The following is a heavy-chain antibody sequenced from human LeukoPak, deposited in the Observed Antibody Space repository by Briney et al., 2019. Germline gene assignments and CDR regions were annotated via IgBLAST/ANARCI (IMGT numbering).Heavy chain of an antibody. CDR2: INPNSGGT. CDR3: ARDSGIYRDGFDI. D-gene: IGHD1-26*01. J-gene: IGHJ3*02. CDR1: GYSFTAYY. Sequence: GASVKVSCKASGYSFTAYYMHWVRQAPGQGLEWMGWINPNSGGTNYAQKFQGRVTKTRDTSITTAYMELSRLRSDDTAVYYCARDSGIYRDGFDIWGQGTMVTVSS. V-gene: IGHV1-2*02.